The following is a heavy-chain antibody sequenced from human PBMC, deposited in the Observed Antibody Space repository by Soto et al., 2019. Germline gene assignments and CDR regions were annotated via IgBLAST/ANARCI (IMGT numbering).Heavy chain of an antibody. V-gene: IGHV1-8*01. CDR1: GYTFTSYD. CDR2: MNPNSGNT. D-gene: IGHD6-6*01. Sequence: ASVKVSCKASGYTFTSYDINWVRQATGQGLEWMGWMNPNSGNTGYAQKFQGRVTMTRNTSISTAYMELSSLRSEDTAVYYCARPLPSRIAARPKRGYYYYYMDVWGKGTTVTVSS. CDR3: ARPLPSRIAARPKRGYYYYYMDV. J-gene: IGHJ6*03.